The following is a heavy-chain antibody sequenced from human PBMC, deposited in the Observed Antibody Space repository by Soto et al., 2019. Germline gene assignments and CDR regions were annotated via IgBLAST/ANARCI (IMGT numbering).Heavy chain of an antibody. CDR2: IYYSGST. CDR3: ASWDSRNYDSSGIYFDY. J-gene: IGHJ4*02. D-gene: IGHD3-22*01. V-gene: IGHV4-31*03. Sequence: SETLSLTCTVSGGSISSGGYYWSWIRQHPGKGLEWIGYIYYSGSTYYNPSLKSRVTISVDTSKNQFSLKLSSVTAADTAVYYCASWDSRNYDSSGIYFDYWGQGTLVTVSS. CDR1: GGSISSGGYY.